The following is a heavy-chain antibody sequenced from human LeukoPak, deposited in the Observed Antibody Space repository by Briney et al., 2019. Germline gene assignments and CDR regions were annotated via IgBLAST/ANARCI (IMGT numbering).Heavy chain of an antibody. CDR2: IYTGGNT. D-gene: IGHD3-3*01. CDR1: GGSISFYY. V-gene: IGHV4-4*07. J-gene: IGHJ4*02. CDR3: ASDSRYYDFWSGYVDY. Sequence: PSETLSLTYTVSGGSISFYYWTWIRQSAGKGLEWIGRIYTGGNTNYNPSLKSRATLSIDTSKNQFSLMLTSVTAADTAVYYCASDSRYYDFWSGYVDYWGQGILVTVSS.